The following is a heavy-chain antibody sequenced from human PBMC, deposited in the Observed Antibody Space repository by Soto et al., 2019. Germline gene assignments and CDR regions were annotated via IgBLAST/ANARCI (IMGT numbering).Heavy chain of an antibody. J-gene: IGHJ4*02. CDR1: GGTFSSYA. CDR3: ATMYYYDSSGYENY. Sequence: SVKVSWKASGGTFSSYAVSCVRQAPGQGLEWMGGIIPIFGTANYAQKFQGRVTITADESTSTAYMELSSLRSEDTAVYYCATMYYYDSSGYENYWGQGTLVTVSS. CDR2: IIPIFGTA. D-gene: IGHD3-22*01. V-gene: IGHV1-69*13.